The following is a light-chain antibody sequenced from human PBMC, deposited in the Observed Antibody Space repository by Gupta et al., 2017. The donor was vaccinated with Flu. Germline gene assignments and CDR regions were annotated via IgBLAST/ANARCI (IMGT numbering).Light chain of an antibody. CDR2: EVT. V-gene: IGLV2-14*03. CDR3: SSYTTISTLV. J-gene: IGLJ3*02. Sequence: QSALTQPASVSGSPGQSITISCSGTSSDVGAFDYVSWYKQHPGKAPQLVIYEVTNRPAGVSDRFSGSKSGTTASLTISGLQAEDDNFYFCSSYTTISTLVFGGGTKVTVL. CDR1: SSDVGAFDY.